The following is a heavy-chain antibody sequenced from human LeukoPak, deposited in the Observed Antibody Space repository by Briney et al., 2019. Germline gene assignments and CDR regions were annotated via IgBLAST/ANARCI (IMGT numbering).Heavy chain of an antibody. J-gene: IGHJ4*02. CDR2: INHSGST. CDR1: GGSFSGYY. V-gene: IGHV4-34*01. CDR3: ARSGSYRFDY. Sequence: SETLSLTCAVYGGSFSGYYWSWIRQPPGKGLEWIGEINHSGSTNYNPSLKSRVTISVDTSKNQFSLKLSSVTAADTAVYYCARSGSYRFDYWGQGTLVTVSS. D-gene: IGHD1-26*01.